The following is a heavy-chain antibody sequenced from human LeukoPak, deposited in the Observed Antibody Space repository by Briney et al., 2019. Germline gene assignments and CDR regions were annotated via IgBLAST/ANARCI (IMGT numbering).Heavy chain of an antibody. Sequence: SSETLSLTCTVSSGSISSYYWSWIRQPPGKGLEWIGYIYYSGSTNYNPSLKSRVTISVDTSKNQFSLKLSSVTAADTAVYYCARGARDGYNYHYWGQGTLVTVSS. V-gene: IGHV4-59*01. D-gene: IGHD5-24*01. CDR2: IYYSGST. CDR1: SGSISSYY. CDR3: ARGARDGYNYHY. J-gene: IGHJ4*02.